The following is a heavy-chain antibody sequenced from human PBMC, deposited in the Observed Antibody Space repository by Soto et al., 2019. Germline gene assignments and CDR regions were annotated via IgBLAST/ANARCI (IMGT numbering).Heavy chain of an antibody. V-gene: IGHV5-51*01. CDR3: ARRDIMTGYVYFDY. D-gene: IGHD3-9*01. Sequence: PGESLKISCKASGYTFTTYWIGWVRQMPGKGLQWMGIIYPDDSDTRYSPTFQGQVTISADKSIDTAYLKWRSLKASDTAMYNCARRDIMTGYVYFDYWGQGTLVTVSS. CDR1: GYTFTTYW. J-gene: IGHJ4*02. CDR2: IYPDDSDT.